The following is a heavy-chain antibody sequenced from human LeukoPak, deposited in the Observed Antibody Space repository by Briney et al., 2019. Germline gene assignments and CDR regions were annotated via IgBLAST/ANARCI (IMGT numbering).Heavy chain of an antibody. CDR2: INSDEATT. Sequence: PGGSLRLSCAASGFSLSRYWMHWVRQVPGKGLVWVSHINSDEATTTYADSVKGRFTISADKAKNTLYLQMNSLKAEDTAVYYCARDFIVGVSTLGFDLWGQGAMVTVS. D-gene: IGHD1-26*01. V-gene: IGHV3-74*01. CDR3: ARDFIVGVSTLGFDL. J-gene: IGHJ3*01. CDR1: GFSLSRYW.